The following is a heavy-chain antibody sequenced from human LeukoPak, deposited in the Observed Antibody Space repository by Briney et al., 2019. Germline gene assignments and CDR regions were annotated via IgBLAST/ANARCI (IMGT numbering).Heavy chain of an antibody. CDR3: ARQREMTTIFTALGY. CDR2: ISSSGRTI. V-gene: IGHV3-11*01. D-gene: IGHD5-24*01. J-gene: IGHJ4*02. CDR1: GFTFSDYY. Sequence: GGSLRLSCAASGFTFSDYYMSWIRQAPGKGLEWVSYISSSGRTIYYADSVKGRFTISRDNAKNSLYLQMNSLRAEDTAVYYCARQREMTTIFTALGYWGQGSLVTVSS.